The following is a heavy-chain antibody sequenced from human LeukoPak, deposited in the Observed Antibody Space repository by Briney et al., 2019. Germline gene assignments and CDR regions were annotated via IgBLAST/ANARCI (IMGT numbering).Heavy chain of an antibody. CDR1: GYTLTELS. CDR3: ATLRITMPSRDAFDI. V-gene: IGHV1-24*01. CDR2: FDPEDGET. J-gene: IGHJ3*02. D-gene: IGHD3-10*01. Sequence: ASVKVSCKVSGYTLTELSMHWVRQAPGKGLEWMGGFDPEDGETIYAQKFQGRVTMTEDTSTDTAYMELSSLRSEDTAVYYCATLRITMPSRDAFDIWGQGTMVTVSS.